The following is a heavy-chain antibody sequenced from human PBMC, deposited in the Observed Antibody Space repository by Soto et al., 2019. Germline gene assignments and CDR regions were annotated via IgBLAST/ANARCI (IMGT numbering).Heavy chain of an antibody. CDR2: ISAYNGKT. Sequence: ASVNVSCKASGYTFNSYGITWVRQAPGQGLEWIGWISAYNGKTNYAQNLQGRVTMTTDTSTSTARMELRSLIFDDTAVYFCARRPRDRAPDFWGQGTLVTVSS. J-gene: IGHJ4*02. V-gene: IGHV1-18*01. CDR1: GYTFNSYG. CDR3: ARRPRDRAPDF. D-gene: IGHD3-22*01.